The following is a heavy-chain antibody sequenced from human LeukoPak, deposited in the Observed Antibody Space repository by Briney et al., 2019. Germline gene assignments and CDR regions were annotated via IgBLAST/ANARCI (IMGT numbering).Heavy chain of an antibody. D-gene: IGHD6-6*01. J-gene: IGHJ6*02. CDR2: IIPIFGTA. CDR1: GGTFSSYG. V-gene: IGHV1-69*13. Sequence: SVKVSCKASGGTFSSYGISWVRQAPGQGLEWMGGIIPIFGTANYAQKFQGRVTITADESTSTAYMELSSLRSEDTAVYYCARLDEYSSSSRYYGTDVWGQGTTVTVSS. CDR3: ARLDEYSSSSRYYGTDV.